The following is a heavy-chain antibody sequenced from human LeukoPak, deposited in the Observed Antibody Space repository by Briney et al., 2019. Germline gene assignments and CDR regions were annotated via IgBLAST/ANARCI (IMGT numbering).Heavy chain of an antibody. D-gene: IGHD1-26*01. Sequence: PSETLSLTCTVSGDSINPYYWSWIRQPPGEGLEWLGYIFYRGSTNYNAALNSRVAISLDTSKNQFSLKSNSVSAADTAVYYCAGTTGRYFEYWGQGILVTVSS. CDR1: GDSINPYY. J-gene: IGHJ4*02. CDR3: AGTTGRYFEY. CDR2: IFYRGST. V-gene: IGHV4-59*01.